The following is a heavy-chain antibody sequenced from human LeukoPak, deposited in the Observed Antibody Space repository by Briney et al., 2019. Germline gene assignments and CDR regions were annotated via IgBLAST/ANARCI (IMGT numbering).Heavy chain of an antibody. CDR2: INSDGSST. Sequence: PGGSLRLSCAASGFTFSSYWMHWVRQAPGKGLVWVSRINSDGSSTSYADSVKGRFTISRDNAKNTLYLQMNSLRAEDTAVYYCARAWLRLNPYFDYWGQGTLVTVSS. D-gene: IGHD5-12*01. CDR3: ARAWLRLNPYFDY. J-gene: IGHJ4*02. CDR1: GFTFSSYW. V-gene: IGHV3-74*01.